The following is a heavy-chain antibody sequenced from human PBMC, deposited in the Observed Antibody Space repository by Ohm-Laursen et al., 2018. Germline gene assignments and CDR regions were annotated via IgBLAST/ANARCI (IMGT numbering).Heavy chain of an antibody. CDR2: ISDSGGGT. CDR3: AKGDYGDSVFDY. Sequence: SLRLSCAASGFSFSSYAMGWVRQAPGKGLEWVSTISDSGGGTYYADSVKGRFTISRDNAKDSLYLQMNSLRAEDTALYYCAKGDYGDSVFDYWGQGTLVTVSS. V-gene: IGHV3-23*01. CDR1: GFSFSSYA. J-gene: IGHJ4*02. D-gene: IGHD4-17*01.